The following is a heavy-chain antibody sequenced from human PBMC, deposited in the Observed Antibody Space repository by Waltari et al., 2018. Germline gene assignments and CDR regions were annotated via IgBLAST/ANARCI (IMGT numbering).Heavy chain of an antibody. Sequence: EVQLVESGGGLVKPGGSLRLSCAASGFTFSSYSMNWVRQAPGKGLEGVSSISSSSSYIYYADSVKGRFTISRDNAKNSLYLQMNSLRGEDTAVYYCATIGGWFDPWGQGTLVTVSS. CDR2: ISSSSSYI. V-gene: IGHV3-21*01. CDR3: ATIGGWFDP. D-gene: IGHD3-10*01. CDR1: GFTFSSYS. J-gene: IGHJ5*02.